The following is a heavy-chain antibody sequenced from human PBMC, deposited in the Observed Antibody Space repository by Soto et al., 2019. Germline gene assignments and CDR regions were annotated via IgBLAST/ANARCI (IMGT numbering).Heavy chain of an antibody. CDR2: IIPMLAAP. D-gene: IGHD2-21*01. V-gene: IGHV1-69*01. Sequence: QGQLVQSGAEVKKPGSSVKVSCKASGGSFRTYAINWVRQAPEQGLEWMGGIIPMLAAPTYAQKFQGRLTITADEYTTTFYMELSSLTSEDTAVYYCARVGPPSPSVIWFFDLWGRGTLVTVSS. J-gene: IGHJ2*01. CDR1: GGSFRTYA. CDR3: ARVGPPSPSVIWFFDL.